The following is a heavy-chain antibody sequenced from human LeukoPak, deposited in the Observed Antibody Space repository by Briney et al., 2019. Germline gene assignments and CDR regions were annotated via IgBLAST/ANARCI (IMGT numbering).Heavy chain of an antibody. CDR2: IRSKAYGGTT. J-gene: IGHJ4*02. CDR1: GFTFSSYA. Sequence: PGASLRLSCAASGFTFSSYAMSWVRQAPGKGLEWVGFIRSKAYGGTTEYAASVKGRFTISRDDSKSIAYLQMNSLKTEDTAVYYCTRVRLWLGELSSFDYWGQGTLVTVSS. D-gene: IGHD3-10*01. V-gene: IGHV3-49*02. CDR3: TRVRLWLGELSSFDY.